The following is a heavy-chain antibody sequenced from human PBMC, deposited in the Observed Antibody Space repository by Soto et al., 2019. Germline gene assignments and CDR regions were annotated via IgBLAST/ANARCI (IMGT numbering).Heavy chain of an antibody. D-gene: IGHD1-1*01. Sequence: PSETLSLTCAVSGGSINTYYWSWVRQPPGKGLEWIGNIHHSGSTNYNPALKPRVTMSLDTSKNEVSLRMTSVTAADTAVYFCAKDRSTMRWFDPWGQGILVTVSS. CDR1: GGSINTYY. V-gene: IGHV4-59*10. J-gene: IGHJ5*02. CDR3: AKDRSTMRWFDP. CDR2: IHHSGST.